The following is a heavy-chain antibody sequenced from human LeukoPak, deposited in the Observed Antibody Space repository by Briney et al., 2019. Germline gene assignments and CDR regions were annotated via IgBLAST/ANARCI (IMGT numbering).Heavy chain of an antibody. CDR2: MNPNSGNP. J-gene: IGHJ4*02. CDR1: GYTFTSYD. CDR3: ARGLVRRGIAAAGSAGY. D-gene: IGHD6-13*01. Sequence: ASVKVSCKASGYTFTSYDINWVRQATGQGLECMGWMNPNSGNPGYAQKFQGRVTMTRNTSIRTAYMELSSLRSEDTAVYYCARGLVRRGIAAAGSAGYWGQGTLVTVSS. V-gene: IGHV1-8*01.